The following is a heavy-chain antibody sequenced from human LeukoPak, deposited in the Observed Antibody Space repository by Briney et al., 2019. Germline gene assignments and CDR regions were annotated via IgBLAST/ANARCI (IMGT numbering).Heavy chain of an antibody. D-gene: IGHD1-1*01. CDR3: ARGWKKFDY. Sequence: PGRSLRLSCAASGFTFSSYGMHWVRQAPGKGPEWVAVIWYDGSNKYYADSVKGRFTISRDNSKNTLYLQMSSLRAEDTAVYYCARGWKKFDYWGQGTLVTVSS. J-gene: IGHJ4*02. CDR2: IWYDGSNK. V-gene: IGHV3-33*01. CDR1: GFTFSSYG.